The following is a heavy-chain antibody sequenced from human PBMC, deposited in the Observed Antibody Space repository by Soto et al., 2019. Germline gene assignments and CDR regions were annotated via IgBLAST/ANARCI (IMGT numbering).Heavy chain of an antibody. CDR3: ARGSGGSTATLDYYYCYMDV. CDR2: INPNGGAT. J-gene: IGHJ6*03. D-gene: IGHD1-26*01. Sequence: VQLVQSGAEVKKPGASVKVSCKTSGDSFNDYYIHWVRQAPGQGLEWMGWINPNGGATKSAQKFQGRVTVPRDTSNRTVYMELSSLRSDDTALYYCARGSGGSTATLDYYYCYMDVWGKGTTVTVSS. V-gene: IGHV1-2*02. CDR1: GDSFNDYY.